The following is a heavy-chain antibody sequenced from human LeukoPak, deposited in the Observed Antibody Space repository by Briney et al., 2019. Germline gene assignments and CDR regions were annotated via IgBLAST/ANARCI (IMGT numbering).Heavy chain of an antibody. CDR3: TRDALSGSGRTHLDF. V-gene: IGHV3-7*04. D-gene: IGHD3-10*01. Sequence: GGSLRLSCAASEFTFNRYWMSWVRPAPGKGRQWVANIKQDGSEAHYVDSVKGRFTISRDNAKNSLSLQMNSLNVDDTGVYFCTRDALSGSGRTHLDFWSQGTLVSVSS. CDR1: EFTFNRYW. CDR2: IKQDGSEA. J-gene: IGHJ4*02.